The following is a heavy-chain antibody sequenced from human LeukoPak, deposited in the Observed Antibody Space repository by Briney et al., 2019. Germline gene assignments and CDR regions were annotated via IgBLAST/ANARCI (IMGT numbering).Heavy chain of an antibody. CDR3: ARSGSYGSGGYYFDY. Sequence: ASVNVSCKASGYTVTSYGISWVRQAPGQGLEWMGWISAYNGNTNYAQKLQGRVTMTTDTSTSTAYMELRSLRSDDTAVYYCARSGSYGSGGYYFDYWGQGTLVTVSS. CDR2: ISAYNGNT. D-gene: IGHD1-26*01. CDR1: GYTVTSYG. J-gene: IGHJ4*02. V-gene: IGHV1-18*01.